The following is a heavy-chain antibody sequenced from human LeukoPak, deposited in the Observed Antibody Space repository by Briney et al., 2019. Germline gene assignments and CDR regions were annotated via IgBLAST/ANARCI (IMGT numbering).Heavy chain of an antibody. CDR3: AREGAVPGIDP. Sequence: PSETLSLTCAVSGYSITSGFSWGWIRQPPGKGLEWIGTISHSGTTDYKSTLESRLTISMDTPKNLFSLRLTSVTAADPAVYYCAREGAVPGIDPWGQGTLVTVSS. J-gene: IGHJ5*02. CDR1: GYSITSGFS. CDR2: ISHSGTT. V-gene: IGHV4-38-2*02. D-gene: IGHD3-16*01.